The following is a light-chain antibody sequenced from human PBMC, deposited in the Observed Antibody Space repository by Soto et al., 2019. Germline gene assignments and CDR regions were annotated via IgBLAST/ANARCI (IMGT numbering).Light chain of an antibody. CDR1: QRVGTNY. Sequence: EIVLTQSPGTLSLSPGEGATLSCRASQRVGTNYLAWYQQKPGRAPRLHIYGTSSRATGIPDRFSASGSGTDFTLTISKREREYSAVYYCQHYDSAHYTFGQGTKLEIK. CDR3: QHYDSAHYT. J-gene: IGKJ2*01. V-gene: IGKV3-20*01. CDR2: GTS.